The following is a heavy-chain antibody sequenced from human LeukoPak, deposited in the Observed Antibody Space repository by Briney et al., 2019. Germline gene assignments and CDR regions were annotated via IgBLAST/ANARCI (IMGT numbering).Heavy chain of an antibody. Sequence: ASVKVSCKASGYTFTNYDINWVRQATGQGLEWMGWMNPNSGNTGYAQKFQGRVTMTRNTSISTAYMELSSLRSKDTAVYYCATRGSQLPKGAFDIWGQGTMVTVSS. J-gene: IGHJ3*02. CDR3: ATRGSQLPKGAFDI. V-gene: IGHV1-8*01. CDR1: GYTFTNYD. CDR2: MNPNSGNT. D-gene: IGHD1-1*01.